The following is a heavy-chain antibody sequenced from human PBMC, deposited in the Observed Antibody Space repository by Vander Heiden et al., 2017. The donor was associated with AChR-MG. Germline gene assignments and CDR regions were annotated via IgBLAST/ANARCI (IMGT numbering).Heavy chain of an antibody. J-gene: IGHJ4*02. D-gene: IGHD6-19*01. CDR1: GFTFSTYA. CDR2: ISASGGTT. CDR3: AWGAYSSGWSYLEY. Sequence: EVHLLESGGGLVQPGGSLRLSCATSGFTFSTYAMSWVRQAPGKGLEWVSTISASGGTTYYADSVMGRFSISRDKSENTLFLQMNSLRDEDTAVYYCAWGAYSSGWSYLEYWGQGALVTVSS. V-gene: IGHV3-23*01.